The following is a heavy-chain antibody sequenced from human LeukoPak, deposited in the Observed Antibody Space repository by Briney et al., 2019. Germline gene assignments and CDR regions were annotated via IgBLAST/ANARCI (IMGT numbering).Heavy chain of an antibody. CDR3: AKAATYFYGSVTYDWFES. J-gene: IGHJ5*01. CDR1: GFTFSSYW. D-gene: IGHD3-10*01. V-gene: IGHV3-74*01. CDR2: IESNGLT. Sequence: GGSLRLSCEASGFTFSSYWMHWVRQIPGKGLMWVSRIESNGLTLYADSVRDRLTISRDNGKNTIYLQMNSLRVDDTAIYYCAKAATYFYGSVTYDWFESWGQGTLVTVSS.